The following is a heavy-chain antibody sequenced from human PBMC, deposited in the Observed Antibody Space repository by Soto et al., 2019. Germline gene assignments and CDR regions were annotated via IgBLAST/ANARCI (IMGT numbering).Heavy chain of an antibody. V-gene: IGHV3-9*01. J-gene: IGHJ6*02. Sequence: GGSLRLSCAASGFTFDDYAMHWVRQAPGKGLEWVSGISWNSGSIGYADSVKGRFTISRDNAKNSLYLQMNSLRAEDTALYYCAKEAAAGVEDYYGMDVWGQGTTVTVS. CDR2: ISWNSGSI. CDR3: AKEAAAGVEDYYGMDV. CDR1: GFTFDDYA. D-gene: IGHD6-13*01.